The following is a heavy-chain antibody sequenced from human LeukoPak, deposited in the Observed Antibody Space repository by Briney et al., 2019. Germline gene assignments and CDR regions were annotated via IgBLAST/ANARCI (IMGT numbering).Heavy chain of an antibody. CDR1: GDSISSYY. V-gene: IGHV4-59*01. CDR3: ARDTVVDRYFDL. D-gene: IGHD2-21*01. Sequence: SETLSLTCTVSGDSISSYYWSWIRQPPGKGLEWIGYIYYSGSTNYNPSLKSRVTISVDTSKNQFSLKLSSVTAADTAVYYCARDTVVDRYFDLWGRGTLVTVSS. CDR2: IYYSGST. J-gene: IGHJ2*01.